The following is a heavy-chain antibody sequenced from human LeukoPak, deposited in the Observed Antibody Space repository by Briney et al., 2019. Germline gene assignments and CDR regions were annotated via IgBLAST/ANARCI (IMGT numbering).Heavy chain of an antibody. CDR3: ARRRGDY. CDR1: GFTFSSYS. J-gene: IGHJ4*02. Sequence: GGSLRLPCAASGFTFSSYSMNWVRQAPGKGLEWVSHIIASGTAMFYADSVKGRFTISRDNTKNSLYLQMNSLRAEDTAVYYCARRRGDYWGQGTLVTVSS. D-gene: IGHD5-12*01. V-gene: IGHV3-21*05. CDR2: IIASGTAM.